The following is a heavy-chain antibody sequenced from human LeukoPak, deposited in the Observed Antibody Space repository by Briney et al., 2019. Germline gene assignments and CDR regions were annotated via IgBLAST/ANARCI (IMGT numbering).Heavy chain of an antibody. D-gene: IGHD2-2*01. CDR2: ISYDGSNK. CDR3: AAAIGLDY. CDR1: GFTFSSYG. J-gene: IGHJ4*02. Sequence: GGSLRLSCAASGFTFSSYGMHWVRQAPGKGLEWVAVISYDGSNKYYADSVKGRFTISRDNSKNTLYLQMNSLRAEDTAVYYCAAAIGLDYWGQGTLVTVSS. V-gene: IGHV3-30*03.